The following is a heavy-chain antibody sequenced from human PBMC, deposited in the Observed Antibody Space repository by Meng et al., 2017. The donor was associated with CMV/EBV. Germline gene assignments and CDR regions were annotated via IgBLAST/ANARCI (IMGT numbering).Heavy chain of an antibody. CDR1: GFTSSSYA. Sequence: GGSLRLSCAASGFTSSSYAMSWVRQAPGKGLGWVSVIYSDGSSTYYADSEKGRFTITRDNSKNTLYLQMNSLRAEDTAVYYCAKGGSLRYFDWYPVDYWGQGTLVTVSS. CDR2: IYSDGSST. D-gene: IGHD3-9*01. CDR3: AKGGSLRYFDWYPVDY. J-gene: IGHJ4*02. V-gene: IGHV3-23*03.